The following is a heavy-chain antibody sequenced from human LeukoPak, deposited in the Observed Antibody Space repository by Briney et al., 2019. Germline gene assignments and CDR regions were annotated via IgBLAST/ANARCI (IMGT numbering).Heavy chain of an antibody. CDR1: GFTVSRNY. V-gene: IGHV3-23*01. D-gene: IGHD3-3*01. Sequence: PGGSLRLSCAASGFTVSRNYMHWVRQAPGKGLEWVSTISGSGGRTDYADSVKGRFTISRDNSKSTAYLQMNSLRAEDTAVYYCAKYKGDFWSGHYYYHMDVWAKGTTVTVSS. CDR2: ISGSGGRT. J-gene: IGHJ6*03. CDR3: AKYKGDFWSGHYYYHMDV.